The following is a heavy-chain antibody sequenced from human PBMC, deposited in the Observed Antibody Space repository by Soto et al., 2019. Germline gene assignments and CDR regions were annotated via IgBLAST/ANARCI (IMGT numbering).Heavy chain of an antibody. D-gene: IGHD2-8*01. CDR1: GDTFSTHY. V-gene: IGHV1-46*01. J-gene: IGHJ5*02. CDR3: ARKSFDLAMVYNYYVP. CDR2: INPTGGDT. Sequence: ASVKVSCKAFGDTFSTHYMHWVRQAPGQGLEWMGTINPTGGDTSYAQKFQGRVSMTRDTSTRTFYMELRSLRSEDTAVYFCARKSFDLAMVYNYYVPWGQGNRGTVS.